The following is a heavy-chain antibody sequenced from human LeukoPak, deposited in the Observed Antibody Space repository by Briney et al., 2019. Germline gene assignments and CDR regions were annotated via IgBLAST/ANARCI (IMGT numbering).Heavy chain of an antibody. V-gene: IGHV4-39*07. D-gene: IGHD6-19*01. J-gene: IGHJ5*02. CDR1: GGSISSSSYY. Sequence: PSETLSLTCTVSGGSISSSSYYWGWIRQPPGKGLEWIGSIYYSGSTYYNPSLKSRVTISVDTSKNQFSLKLSSVTAADTAVYYCARVEGGWYENWFDPWGQGTLVTVSS. CDR2: IYYSGST. CDR3: ARVEGGWYENWFDP.